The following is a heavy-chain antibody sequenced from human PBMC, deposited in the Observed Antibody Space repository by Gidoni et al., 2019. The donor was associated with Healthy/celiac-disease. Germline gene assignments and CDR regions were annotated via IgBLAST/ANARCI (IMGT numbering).Heavy chain of an antibody. Sequence: QVQLVQSGAEVKKPGASVKVSCKASGYTFTGYYMHWVRQAPGQGLEWMGWINPNSGGKNYAKKFQGRVTRNRDTSISTAYMELSRLRSEDTAVYYGARERLYSSSWSSYYYYGMDVWGKGTTVTVSS. V-gene: IGHV1-2*02. J-gene: IGHJ6*04. CDR2: INPNSGGK. CDR3: ARERLYSSSWSSYYYYGMDV. CDR1: GYTFTGYY. D-gene: IGHD6-13*01.